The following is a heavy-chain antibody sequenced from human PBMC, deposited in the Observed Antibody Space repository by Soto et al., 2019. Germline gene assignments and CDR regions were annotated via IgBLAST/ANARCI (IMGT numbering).Heavy chain of an antibody. Sequence: GASVKVSCKASGYTFTGYYMHWVRQAPGQGLEWMGWINPNSGGANYAQKFQGRVTMTRDTSISTAYMELSRLRSDETAVYYCARQHVAAYCSSTSCFGLYYYYGMDVWGQGTTVTVSS. D-gene: IGHD2-2*01. CDR2: INPNSGGA. CDR1: GYTFTGYY. V-gene: IGHV1-2*02. J-gene: IGHJ6*02. CDR3: ARQHVAAYCSSTSCFGLYYYYGMDV.